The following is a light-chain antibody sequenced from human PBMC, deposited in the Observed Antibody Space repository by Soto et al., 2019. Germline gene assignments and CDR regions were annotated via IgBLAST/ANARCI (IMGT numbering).Light chain of an antibody. V-gene: IGKV1-27*01. J-gene: IGKJ5*01. CDR3: QQYNNWPLIT. CDR1: LPISNY. Sequence: DVQMTQSPSSLSASVGDRVTITCRASLPISNYLAWYQQKPGKIPNLLIYAASTRATGIPTRFSGSGSGTEFTLTISSLQSEDFAVYYCQQYNNWPLITFGQGTRLEIK. CDR2: AAS.